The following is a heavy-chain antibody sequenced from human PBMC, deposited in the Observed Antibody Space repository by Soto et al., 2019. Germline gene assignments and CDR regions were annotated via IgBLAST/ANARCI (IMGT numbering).Heavy chain of an antibody. V-gene: IGHV4-39*01. CDR3: ARMGDFWSGPGELDP. D-gene: IGHD3-3*01. CDR1: GGSNSSSNYY. J-gene: IGHJ5*02. CDR2: VYYNGFT. Sequence: QLQLRESGPGLAKPSETLSLTWTVSGGSNSSSNYYWAWIGQSPGKGLEWIGSVYYNGFTYYNPSLKSRVTISVDTSKNQFSLKLTSVTAADTAVYYCARMGDFWSGPGELDPWGQGTLVTVSS.